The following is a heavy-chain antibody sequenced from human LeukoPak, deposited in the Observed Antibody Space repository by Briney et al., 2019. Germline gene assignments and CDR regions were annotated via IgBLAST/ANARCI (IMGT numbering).Heavy chain of an antibody. Sequence: PSETLPLTCTVSGGSISSGGYYWSWIRQHPGKGLEWIGYIYYSGSTYYNPSLKSRVTISVDTSKNQFSLKLSSVTAADTAVYYCASVVVPYYYYYGMDVWGQGTTVTVSS. CDR1: GGSISSGGYY. CDR3: ASVVVPYYYYYGMDV. CDR2: IYYSGST. J-gene: IGHJ6*02. D-gene: IGHD2-15*01. V-gene: IGHV4-31*03.